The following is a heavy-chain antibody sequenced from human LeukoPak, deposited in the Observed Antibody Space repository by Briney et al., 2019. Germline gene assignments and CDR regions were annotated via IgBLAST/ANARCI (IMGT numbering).Heavy chain of an antibody. CDR1: GGSISSGSYY. V-gene: IGHV4-61*02. CDR3: ARQNRGFIAAAGTDFDY. J-gene: IGHJ4*02. D-gene: IGHD6-13*01. Sequence: SQTLSLTCTVSGGSISSGSYYWSWIRQPAGKGLEWIGRIYSSGSSNYNPSLKSRVTISVDTSKNQFSLKLSSVTAADTAVYYCARQNRGFIAAAGTDFDYWGQGTLVTVSS. CDR2: IYSSGSS.